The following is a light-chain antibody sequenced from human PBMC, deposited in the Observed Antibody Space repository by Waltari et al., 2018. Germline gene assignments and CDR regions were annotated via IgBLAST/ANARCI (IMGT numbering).Light chain of an antibody. CDR3: MQGTHWPYT. CDR2: RVS. J-gene: IGKJ2*01. V-gene: IGKV2-30*02. Sequence: VVMTQSPLSLPVTLGQPASLSCKSSQSLVHSDGNTHLTWVQQRPGQSPRRLIYRVSNRDSGVPDRFSGSGSGTDFTLKISRVEAEDVGVYYCMQGTHWPYTFGQGTKLDIK. CDR1: QSLVHSDGNTH.